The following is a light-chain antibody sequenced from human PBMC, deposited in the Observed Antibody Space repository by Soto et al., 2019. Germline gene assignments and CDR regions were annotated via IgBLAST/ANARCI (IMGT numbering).Light chain of an antibody. CDR2: LGS. V-gene: IGKV2-28*01. CDR1: RGLLHSTGKNY. J-gene: IGKJ1*01. CDR3: MQALQSPRT. Sequence: DILMTQSPISLPGTPGEPASISCWSSRGLLHSTGKNYLDWFLQKPGQSPQLLIYLGSNRASGVPDRFSGSGSGTNFTLKISRVEAEDVGVYYCMQALQSPRTFGRGTKVDI.